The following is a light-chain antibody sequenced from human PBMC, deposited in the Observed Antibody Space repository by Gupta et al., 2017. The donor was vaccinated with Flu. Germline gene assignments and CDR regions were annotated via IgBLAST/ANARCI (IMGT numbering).Light chain of an antibody. J-gene: IGKJ5*01. CDR2: AAS. CDR1: QGISSD. Sequence: GDRVTTTCRASQGISSDVAWYQQQPGKAPKILVSAASTLQSGVPSRFSGSGSGTEFTLTISSLQPEDCATYYCQQLNSYPLTFGQGTRLEIK. CDR3: QQLNSYPLT. V-gene: IGKV1-9*01.